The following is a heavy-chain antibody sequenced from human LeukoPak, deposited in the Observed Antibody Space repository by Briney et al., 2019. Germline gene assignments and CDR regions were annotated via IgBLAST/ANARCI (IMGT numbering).Heavy chain of an antibody. CDR2: ITRSSSHT. Sequence: PGGSLRLSCAASGFTFSNYAMNWVRQAPGKGLEWVASITRSSSHTYYADSVKGRCTISRDNAKNTLYLQMNSLRAEDTAVYYCAKDLRPWAASTPNNWSDPWGQGTLVTVSS. J-gene: IGHJ5*02. CDR1: GFTFSNYA. V-gene: IGHV3-21*01. D-gene: IGHD2-15*01. CDR3: AKDLRPWAASTPNNWSDP.